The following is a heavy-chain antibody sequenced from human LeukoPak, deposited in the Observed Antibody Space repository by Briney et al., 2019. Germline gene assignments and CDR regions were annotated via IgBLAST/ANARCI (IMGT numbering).Heavy chain of an antibody. V-gene: IGHV4-59*01. Sequence: PSETLSLTCTVSGGSISSYYWSWIRQPPGKGLEWIGYIYYSGSTNYNPSLKSRVTISVDTSKNQFSLKLSSVTAADTAVYYCARGGFSDPFDYWGQGTLVTVSS. CDR1: GGSISSYY. CDR3: ARGGFSDPFDY. D-gene: IGHD3-10*01. CDR2: IYYSGST. J-gene: IGHJ4*02.